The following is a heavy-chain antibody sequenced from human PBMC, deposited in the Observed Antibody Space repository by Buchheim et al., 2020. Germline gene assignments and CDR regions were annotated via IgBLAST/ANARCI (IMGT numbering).Heavy chain of an antibody. CDR2: ISYDGSNK. D-gene: IGHD5-24*01. CDR3: AKQLRDGYNLASDY. V-gene: IGHV3-30*18. Sequence: QVQLVESGGGVVQPGRSLRLSCAASGFTFSSYGMHWVRQAPGKGLEWVAVISYDGSNKYYADSVKGRFTISRDNSKKTLYLQMNSLRAEDTAVYYCAKQLRDGYNLASDYWGQGTL. J-gene: IGHJ4*02. CDR1: GFTFSSYG.